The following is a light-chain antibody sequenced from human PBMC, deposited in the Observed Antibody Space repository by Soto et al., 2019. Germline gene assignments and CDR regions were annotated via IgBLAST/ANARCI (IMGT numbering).Light chain of an antibody. CDR3: LQYNVYPRS. V-gene: IGKV1-5*03. J-gene: IGKJ4*01. CDR1: QNINGW. CDR2: KAS. Sequence: DIQMTQSPSTLSASVGDRVTITCRAGQNINGWLAWYQQRPGKAPNRLIPKASMLEVGVPSRFRGSASGTEFTLTISSLQPDDFALYFCLQYNVYPRSFGGGTKVEIK.